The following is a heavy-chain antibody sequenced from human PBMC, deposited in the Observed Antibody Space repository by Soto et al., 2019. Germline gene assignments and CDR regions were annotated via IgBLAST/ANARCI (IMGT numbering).Heavy chain of an antibody. CDR2: ISYDGSNK. CDR1: GFTFSSYG. V-gene: IGHV3-30*18. Sequence: QVQLVESGGGVVQPGRSLRLSCAASGFTFSSYGMHWVRQAPGKGLEWVAVISYDGSNKYYADSVKGRFTISRDNSKNMLYVQMNRLRAEDTAVYYCAKDIGGGMVRGARHYYYGMDVWGQGTTVTVSS. CDR3: AKDIGGGMVRGARHYYYGMDV. D-gene: IGHD3-10*01. J-gene: IGHJ6*02.